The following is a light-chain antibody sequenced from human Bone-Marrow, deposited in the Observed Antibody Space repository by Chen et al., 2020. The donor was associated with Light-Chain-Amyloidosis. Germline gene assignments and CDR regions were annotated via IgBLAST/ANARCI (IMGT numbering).Light chain of an antibody. V-gene: IGLV2-14*01. CDR3: SSFTSSSSYV. J-gene: IGLJ1*01. Sequence: QSVLTQPASVSGSPGQSITISCTGTSGAVGTYNYVSWYQQHPGKAPKVMIYAVSNRPSGVSNRFSGSKSSNTASLTISGLQAEDEADYYCSSFTSSSSYVFGPGTKVTVL. CDR1: SGAVGTYNY. CDR2: AVS.